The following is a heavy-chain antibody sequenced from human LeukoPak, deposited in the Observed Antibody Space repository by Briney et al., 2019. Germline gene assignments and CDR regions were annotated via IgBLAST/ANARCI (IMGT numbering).Heavy chain of an antibody. Sequence: GASVKVSCKASGYTFTGYYMHWVRQAPGQGLEWMGWINPNSGGTNYAQKFQGRVTMTRDTSISTAYMELSRLRSDDTAVYYCAREAGKCSSTSCYSFDYWGQGTLVTVPS. V-gene: IGHV1-2*02. CDR1: GYTFTGYY. D-gene: IGHD2-2*01. CDR2: INPNSGGT. J-gene: IGHJ4*02. CDR3: AREAGKCSSTSCYSFDY.